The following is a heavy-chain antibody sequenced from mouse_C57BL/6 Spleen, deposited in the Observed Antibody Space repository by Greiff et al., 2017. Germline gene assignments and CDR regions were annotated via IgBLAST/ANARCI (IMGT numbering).Heavy chain of an antibody. J-gene: IGHJ2*01. Sequence: EVQLQQSGPELVKPGASVKISCKASGYTFTDYYMNWVKQSHGKSLEWIGDINPNNGGTSYNQKFKGKATLTVDKSSSTAYMELRSLTSEDSAAYYCAREGFDYWGQGTTLTVSS. CDR1: GYTFTDYY. CDR3: AREGFDY. CDR2: INPNNGGT. V-gene: IGHV1-26*01.